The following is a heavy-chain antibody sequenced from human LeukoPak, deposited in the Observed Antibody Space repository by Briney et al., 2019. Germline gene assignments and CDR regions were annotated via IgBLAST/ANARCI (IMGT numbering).Heavy chain of an antibody. CDR1: GFTFSSYA. CDR3: AKRLYDSSGTRYYFDY. V-gene: IGHV3-23*01. D-gene: IGHD3-22*01. J-gene: IGHJ4*02. CDR2: ISGSGGST. Sequence: GGSLRLSCAASGFTFSSYAMSWVRQAPGKGLEGVSAISGSGGSTYYADSVKGRFTISRDNSKNTLYLQMNSLRAEDTAVYYCAKRLYDSSGTRYYFDYWGQGTLVTVSS.